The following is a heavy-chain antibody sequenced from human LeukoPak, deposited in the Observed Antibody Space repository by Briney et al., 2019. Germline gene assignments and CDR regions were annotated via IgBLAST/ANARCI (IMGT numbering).Heavy chain of an antibody. V-gene: IGHV3-48*04. CDR3: ARLHPTVGATTFIDY. CDR1: GLTFSSYS. Sequence: PGGSLRLSCAASGLTFSSYSMNWVRQAPGKGLEWVSYISSSSSTIYYADSVKGRFTISRDNAKNSLYLQMNSLRAEDTAVYYCARLHPTVGATTFIDYWGQGTLVTVSS. D-gene: IGHD1-26*01. J-gene: IGHJ4*02. CDR2: ISSSSSTI.